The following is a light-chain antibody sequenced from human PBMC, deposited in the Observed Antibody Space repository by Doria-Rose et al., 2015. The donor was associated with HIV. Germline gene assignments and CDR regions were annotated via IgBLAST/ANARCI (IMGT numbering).Light chain of an antibody. CDR3: HQYGTSWT. Sequence: EIVMTQSPGTLSLSPGERATLSCRASQSFSSTYLAWYQQKPGQAPSLLIYDGSTRAAGIPDRFSASGSRTDFTLSINRLEPEDLALYYCHQYGTSWTFGQGTKVEI. J-gene: IGKJ1*01. V-gene: IGKV3-20*01. CDR2: DGS. CDR1: QSFSSTY.